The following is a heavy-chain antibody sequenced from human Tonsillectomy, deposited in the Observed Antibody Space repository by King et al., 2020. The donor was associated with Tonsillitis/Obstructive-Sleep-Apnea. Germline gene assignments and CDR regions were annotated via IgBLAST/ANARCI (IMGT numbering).Heavy chain of an antibody. V-gene: IGHV3-43*01. J-gene: IGHJ4*02. Sequence: VQLVESGGVVVQPGGSLRLSCAASGFTFDDYTLHWVRQAPGKGLEWVSLITWDGSTTYYADSVKGRFTISRDNSKNSLHLQMNSLRTEDTALYYCAKDIGRVVVSRGGFDYWGQGTLVTVSS. CDR3: AKDIGRVVVSRGGFDY. D-gene: IGHD2-15*01. CDR2: ITWDGSTT. CDR1: GFTFDDYT.